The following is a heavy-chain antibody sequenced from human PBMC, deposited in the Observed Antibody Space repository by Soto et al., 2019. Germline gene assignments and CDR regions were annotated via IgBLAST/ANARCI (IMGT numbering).Heavy chain of an antibody. CDR2: IFYSGST. V-gene: IGHV4-31*03. CDR3: AREKADKDFDY. CDR1: GGSISNGGSY. Sequence: QVQLQESGPGLVKPSQTLSLTCTVSGGSISNGGSYWSWIRQLPGTGLEWIGYIFYSGSTYYNPSLKSRVTISVDTSKNQFSLRLSSVTAADTAMYYCAREKADKDFDYWGQGTLVTVSS. J-gene: IGHJ4*02.